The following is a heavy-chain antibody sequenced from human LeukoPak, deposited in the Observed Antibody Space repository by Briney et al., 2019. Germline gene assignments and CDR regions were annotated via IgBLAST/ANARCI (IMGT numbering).Heavy chain of an antibody. V-gene: IGHV3-23*01. CDR1: GFPFSSHG. CDR3: AHGAMYQLDY. D-gene: IGHD2-2*01. Sequence: GGSLRLSCAASGFPFSSHGMSWVRQAPGKGLEWVSGIIGGGGSTYYADSVKGRFTISGDNSRNTLFLQMNSLRAEDTAVYYCAHGAMYQLDYWGQGTLVTVST. CDR2: IIGGGGST. J-gene: IGHJ4*02.